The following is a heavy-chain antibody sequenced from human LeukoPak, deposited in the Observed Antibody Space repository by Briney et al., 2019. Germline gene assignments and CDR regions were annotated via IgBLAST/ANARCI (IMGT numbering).Heavy chain of an antibody. J-gene: IGHJ4*02. Sequence: KPSETLSLTCTVSGGSISSYYWSWIRQPPGKGLEWLGYIYYSGSTNYNPSLKSRVTISVDTSKNQFSLKLSSVTAADTAVYYCARETRSSWSSNFDYWGQGTPVTVSS. CDR2: IYYSGST. CDR3: ARETRSSWSSNFDY. D-gene: IGHD6-13*01. CDR1: GGSISSYY. V-gene: IGHV4-59*01.